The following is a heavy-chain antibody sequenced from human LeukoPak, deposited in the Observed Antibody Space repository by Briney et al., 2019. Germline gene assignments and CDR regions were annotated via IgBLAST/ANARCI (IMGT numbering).Heavy chain of an antibody. Sequence: GASVKVSCKASGYTFTSYGISWVRQAPGQGLEWMGWISAYNGNTNYAQKLQGRVTMNTDTSTSTAYMELRSLRSDDTAVYYCARGFWYYYDSSGYLDYWGQGTLVSVSS. CDR1: GYTFTSYG. V-gene: IGHV1-18*01. J-gene: IGHJ4*02. CDR3: ARGFWYYYDSSGYLDY. D-gene: IGHD3-22*01. CDR2: ISAYNGNT.